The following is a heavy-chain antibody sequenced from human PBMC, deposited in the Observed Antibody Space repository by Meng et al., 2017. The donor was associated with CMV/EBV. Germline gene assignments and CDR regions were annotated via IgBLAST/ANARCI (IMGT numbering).Heavy chain of an antibody. V-gene: IGHV4-61*01. CDR1: GGSVSSGSHY. CDR2: IYYSGST. J-gene: IGHJ5*02. CDR3: ARDLEEARLRWFDP. D-gene: IGHD5-12*01. Sequence: SETLSLTCTVSGGSVSSGSHYWSWIRQPPGKGLEWIGYIYYSGSTYYNPSLKSRVTISVDTSKNQFSLKLSSVTAADTAVYYCARDLEEARLRWFDPWGQGTLVTVSS.